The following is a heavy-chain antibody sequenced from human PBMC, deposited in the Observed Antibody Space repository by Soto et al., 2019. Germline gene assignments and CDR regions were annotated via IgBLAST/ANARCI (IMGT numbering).Heavy chain of an antibody. CDR2: IYSGGTT. CDR1: GFTVSSNY. J-gene: IGHJ3*02. Sequence: GGSLRLSCAASGFTVSSNYMSWVRQAPGKGLEWVSVIYSGGTTYSADSVKGRFTISRDNSKNTLYLQMNSLRAEDTAVYYCARSKGDRAFDIWGQGTMVTGSS. D-gene: IGHD2-21*01. V-gene: IGHV3-66*01. CDR3: ARSKGDRAFDI.